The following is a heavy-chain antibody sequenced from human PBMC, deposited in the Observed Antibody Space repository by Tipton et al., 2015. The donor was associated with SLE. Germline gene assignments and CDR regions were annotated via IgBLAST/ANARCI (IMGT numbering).Heavy chain of an antibody. CDR1: GGSFSGYY. CDR3: ARHKVTSSGWYTLYYFDY. D-gene: IGHD6-19*01. CDR2: INHSGST. V-gene: IGHV4-34*01. Sequence: TLSLTCAVYGGSFSGYYWSWIRQPPGKGLEWIGEINHSGSTNYNPSLKSRVTISVDTSKNQFSLKLSSVTAADTAVYYCARHKVTSSGWYTLYYFDYWGQGTLVTVSS. J-gene: IGHJ4*02.